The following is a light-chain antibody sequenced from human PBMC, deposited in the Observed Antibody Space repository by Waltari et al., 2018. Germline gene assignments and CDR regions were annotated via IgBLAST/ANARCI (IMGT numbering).Light chain of an antibody. CDR2: DDT. Sequence: SYVLTQPPSVSVAPGQTATITCEESNIGSKTVHWYRQKPGQAPVVVVSDDTFRPPGSPERFSGSNSGRTATLTISRVEAGDEADYYCQVWDSSSKYVFGTGTKVTVL. J-gene: IGLJ1*01. CDR1: NIGSKT. V-gene: IGLV3-21*02. CDR3: QVWDSSSKYV.